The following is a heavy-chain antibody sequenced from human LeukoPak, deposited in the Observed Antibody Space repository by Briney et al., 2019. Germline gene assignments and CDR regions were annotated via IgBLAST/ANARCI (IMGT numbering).Heavy chain of an antibody. CDR1: GFTFSSYA. CDR3: ARDAGITGTTDLDY. D-gene: IGHD1-14*01. V-gene: IGHV3-23*01. Sequence: GGSLRLSCAASGFTFSSYAMSWVRQAPGKGLEWVSAISGSGGSTYYADSVKGRFTISRDNAKNSLYLQMNSLRAEDTAVYYCARDAGITGTTDLDYWGHGTLVTVSS. CDR2: ISGSGGST. J-gene: IGHJ4*01.